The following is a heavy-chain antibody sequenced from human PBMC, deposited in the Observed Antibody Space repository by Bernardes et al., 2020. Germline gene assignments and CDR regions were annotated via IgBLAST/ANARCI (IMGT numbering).Heavy chain of an antibody. CDR3: GKGGH. D-gene: IGHD3-16*01. V-gene: IGHV3-7*03. CDR1: GFSFTTSW. J-gene: IGHJ4*02. Sequence: GGSLRLSCLTSGFSFTTSWMSWVRQTPGKGLEWVANILGDGSDKYYADSVRGRFTISVDSAKNSLYLQLNSLGPEDTALYHCGKGGHWGRGTLVTV. CDR2: ILGDGSDK.